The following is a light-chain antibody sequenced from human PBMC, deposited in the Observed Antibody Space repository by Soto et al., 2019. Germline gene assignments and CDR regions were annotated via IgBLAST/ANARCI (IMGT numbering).Light chain of an antibody. J-gene: IGKJ4*01. CDR2: TAS. V-gene: IGKV1-39*01. CDR3: QQTYILVT. Sequence: DIQMTQSPSSLSASVGDKVTITCRASQSIGIFLNWYQQKPGKAPQLLIYTASSLPSGVPSRFSASGSGTDFTLTIRSLQPEDFATYYCQQTYILVTFGGGTEVEIK. CDR1: QSIGIF.